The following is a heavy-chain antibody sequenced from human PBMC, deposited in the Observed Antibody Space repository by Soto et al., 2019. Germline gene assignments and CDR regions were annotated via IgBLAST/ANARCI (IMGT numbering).Heavy chain of an antibody. CDR1: GDSVRNQY. CDR3: VGASIYGDYLYYYYYMDV. V-gene: IGHV4-4*09. J-gene: IGHJ6*03. CDR2: IYRSGST. Sequence: PSETLSLTCTVSGDSVRNQYWSWIRRPPGRGLEWIGYIYRSGSTNYNPSLKSRVTISVDTSRNQFSLKMYSVTAADTAVYYCVGASIYGDYLYYYYYMDVSGKGTTVTVSS. D-gene: IGHD4-17*01.